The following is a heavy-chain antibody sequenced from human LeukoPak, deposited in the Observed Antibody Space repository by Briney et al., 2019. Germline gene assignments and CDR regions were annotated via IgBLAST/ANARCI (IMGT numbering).Heavy chain of an antibody. CDR1: GGTFSSYS. CDR2: IIPIFGTP. Sequence: GASVKVSCKASGGTFSSYSVTWVRQAPGQGLEWMGGIIPIFGTPNYAQKFQGRVTITADESTSTVYMELSSLTSEDTAVYHCARETSSRYFDYWGQGTLLTVSS. J-gene: IGHJ4*02. V-gene: IGHV1-69*13. CDR3: ARETSSRYFDY.